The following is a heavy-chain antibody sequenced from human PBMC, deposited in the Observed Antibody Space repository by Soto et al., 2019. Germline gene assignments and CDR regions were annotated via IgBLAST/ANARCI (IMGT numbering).Heavy chain of an antibody. CDR3: ATGGGWLTDY. Sequence: QVQLQESGPRLVKPSETLSLTCTISGASISNHYCQWFRQPPGKGLEWIGYIHNTGGPKYNSSLKSPVTISLDTSKNQFFLKLTSVTVADTAVYYCATGGGWLTDYWGQGTLVTVSS. V-gene: IGHV4-59*11. CDR2: IHNTGGP. CDR1: GASISNHY. D-gene: IGHD6-19*01. J-gene: IGHJ4*02.